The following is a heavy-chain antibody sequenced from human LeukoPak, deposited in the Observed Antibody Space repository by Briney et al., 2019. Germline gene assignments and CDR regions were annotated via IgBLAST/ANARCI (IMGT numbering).Heavy chain of an antibody. Sequence: PSETLSLTCSVSGGSISSYYWSWIRQPAGKGLEWIGRIYTSGSTNYNPSLKSRVTMSVDTSKNQFSLKLSSVTAADTAVYYCARDDSGYDGTDAFDIWGQGTMVTVSS. V-gene: IGHV4-4*07. CDR2: IYTSGST. CDR3: ARDDSGYDGTDAFDI. J-gene: IGHJ3*02. CDR1: GGSISSYY. D-gene: IGHD5-12*01.